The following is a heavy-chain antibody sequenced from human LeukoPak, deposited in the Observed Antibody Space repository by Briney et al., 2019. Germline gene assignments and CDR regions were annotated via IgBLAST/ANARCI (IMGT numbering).Heavy chain of an antibody. J-gene: IGHJ4*02. CDR2: ISNYNGNT. Sequence: ASVKVSCRASGYTFGNYAISWVRQAPGQGLEWMGWISNYNGNTDYAQKLQGRVTMTTDTSTSTAYMELRSLGSDDTAVYYCAKVGSKASPWDYFDFWGQGTLVTVSS. CDR1: GYTFGNYA. D-gene: IGHD1-26*01. V-gene: IGHV1-18*04. CDR3: AKVGSKASPWDYFDF.